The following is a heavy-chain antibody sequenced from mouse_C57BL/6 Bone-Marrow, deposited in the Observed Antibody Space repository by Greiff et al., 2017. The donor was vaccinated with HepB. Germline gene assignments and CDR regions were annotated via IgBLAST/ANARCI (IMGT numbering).Heavy chain of an antibody. CDR2: IYPRSGNT. J-gene: IGHJ2*01. Sequence: QVQLQQSGAELARPGASVKLSCKASGYTFTSSGISWVKQRTGQGLEWIGEIYPRSGNTYYNEKFKGKATLTADKSSSTAYMELRSLTSEDSAVYFCARCPLIYYYGYCDYWGQGTTLTVSS. V-gene: IGHV1-81*01. CDR3: ARCPLIYYYGYCDY. D-gene: IGHD1-1*01. CDR1: GYTFTSSG.